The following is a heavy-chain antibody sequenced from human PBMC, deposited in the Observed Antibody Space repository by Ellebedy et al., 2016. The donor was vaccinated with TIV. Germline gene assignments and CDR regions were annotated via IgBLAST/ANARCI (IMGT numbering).Heavy chain of an antibody. V-gene: IGHV3-23*01. CDR3: AKDSRQLTSFFDY. D-gene: IGHD6-13*01. CDR1: GFTFSSFA. Sequence: GGSLRLSCAASGFTFSSFAMHWVRQPPGKGLEWVSGISISGGDTYYVDSVKGRFTISRDNSENTLYLQMNSLRAEDTAVYYCAKDSRQLTSFFDYWGQGTLVTVSS. CDR2: ISISGGDT. J-gene: IGHJ4*02.